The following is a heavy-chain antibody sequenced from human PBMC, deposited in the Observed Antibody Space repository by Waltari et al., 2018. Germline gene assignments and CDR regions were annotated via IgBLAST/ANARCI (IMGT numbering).Heavy chain of an antibody. CDR2: IIPIFGTA. CDR3: ARERGSSGYHHYYYYYGMDV. Sequence: QVQLVQSGAEVKKPGSSVKVSCKASGGTFSSYAISWVRQATGPGLEWMGGIIPIFGTANYAQKFQGRVTITTDESTSTAYMELSSLRSEDTAVYYCARERGSSGYHHYYYYYGMDVWGQGTTVTVSS. J-gene: IGHJ6*02. CDR1: GGTFSSYA. D-gene: IGHD3-22*01. V-gene: IGHV1-69*05.